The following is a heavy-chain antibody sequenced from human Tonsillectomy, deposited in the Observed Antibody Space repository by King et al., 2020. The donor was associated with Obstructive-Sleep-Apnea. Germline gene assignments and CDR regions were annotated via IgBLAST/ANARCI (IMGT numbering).Heavy chain of an antibody. J-gene: IGHJ4*02. V-gene: IGHV5-51*01. CDR3: ARQDRATAKEGIGY. D-gene: IGHD5-24*01. Sequence: QLVQSGAEVKKPGESLKISCKGFGYSFTTYWIAWVRQMPGKGLEWMGIIYPGDSDTIYRPSFQGQGTLSAHKSISTAYLQWSSLKASDTAMYYVARQDRATAKEGIGYWGQGTLVTVSS. CDR1: GYSFTTYW. CDR2: IYPGDSDT.